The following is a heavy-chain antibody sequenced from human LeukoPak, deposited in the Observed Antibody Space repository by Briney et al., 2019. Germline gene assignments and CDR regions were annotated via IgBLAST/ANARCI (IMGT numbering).Heavy chain of an antibody. Sequence: GGSLRLSCAASGVTFSSYAMSCVRQAPGEGLWWVSAISGSGGSTYYADSVKGRFTISRDNSKNTLYLQMNSLRAEDTAVYYCAKALQLWFSWFDPWGQGTLVTVSS. D-gene: IGHD5-18*01. CDR2: ISGSGGST. CDR3: AKALQLWFSWFDP. V-gene: IGHV3-23*01. J-gene: IGHJ5*02. CDR1: GVTFSSYA.